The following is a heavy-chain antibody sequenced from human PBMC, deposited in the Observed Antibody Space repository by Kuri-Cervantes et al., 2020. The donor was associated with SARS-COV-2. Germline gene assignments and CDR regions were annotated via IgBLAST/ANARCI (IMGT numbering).Heavy chain of an antibody. Sequence: ASVKVSCKASGYTFTSYGISGVRQAPGRGLEWVGWISTYNGNTNYAQILQGRISLTTDTSTSAAYMELRSLRSFDTAVYYCARSHTLYGGNSSPWDYWGQGTLVTVSS. J-gene: IGHJ4*02. D-gene: IGHD4-23*01. CDR1: GYTFTSYG. V-gene: IGHV1-18*01. CDR2: ISTYNGNT. CDR3: ARSHTLYGGNSSPWDY.